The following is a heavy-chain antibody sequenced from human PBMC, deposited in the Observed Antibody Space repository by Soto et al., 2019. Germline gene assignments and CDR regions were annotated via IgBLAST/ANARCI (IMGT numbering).Heavy chain of an antibody. CDR3: AKDRGSSSGWYMDY. Sequence: QVQLVESGGGVVQPGRSLRLSCAASGFAFSRHGMHWVRQAPGKGLEGVAVISSDGSHIEYADSVEGRFTIARDNSKNTLFLQMNSLRAEDTALYNCAKDRGSSSGWYMDYWGQGTLVAVSS. D-gene: IGHD6-19*01. CDR2: ISSDGSHI. CDR1: GFAFSRHG. V-gene: IGHV3-30*18. J-gene: IGHJ4*02.